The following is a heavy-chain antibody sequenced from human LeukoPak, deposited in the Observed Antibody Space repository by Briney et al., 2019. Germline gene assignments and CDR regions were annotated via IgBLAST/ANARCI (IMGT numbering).Heavy chain of an antibody. D-gene: IGHD3-16*02. J-gene: IGHJ4*02. V-gene: IGHV3-72*01. Sequence: GGSLRLSCAASGFTFSDHYMDWVRQAPGKGLEWVGRIRSKANSYTTEYAASVKGRFTISRDDSKDSLYLQMNSLKTEDTAVYYCARKALSGSFDHWGQGTLVTVSS. CDR2: IRSKANSYTT. CDR3: ARKALSGSFDH. CDR1: GFTFSDHY.